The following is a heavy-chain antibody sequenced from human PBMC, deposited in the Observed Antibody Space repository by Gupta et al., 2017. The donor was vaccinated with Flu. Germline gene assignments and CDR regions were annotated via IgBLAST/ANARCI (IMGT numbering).Heavy chain of an antibody. Sequence: VRQAPGRGLEWMAWISPYNGQRNYAQNLQGRVTMTTDTSTSTAYMELRSLRSDDTAVYYCARGAKWEAFVDYWGRGTLVTVSS. D-gene: IGHD1-26*01. V-gene: IGHV1-18*01. J-gene: IGHJ4*02. CDR3: ARGAKWEAFVDY. CDR2: ISPYNGQR.